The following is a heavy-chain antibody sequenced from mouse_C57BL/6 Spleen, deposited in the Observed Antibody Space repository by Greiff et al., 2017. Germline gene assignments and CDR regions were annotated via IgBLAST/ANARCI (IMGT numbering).Heavy chain of an antibody. J-gene: IGHJ3*01. CDR2: IDPETGGT. CDR3: ASYYGKRAWFAS. Sequence: VKLVESGAELVRPGASVTLSCKASGYTFTDYEMHWVKQTPVHGLEWIGAIDPETGGTAYNQKFKGKAILTADKSSSTAYMELRSLTSEDSAVYYCASYYGKRAWFASGAKGLWSLSLQ. D-gene: IGHD2-10*01. CDR1: GYTFTDYE. V-gene: IGHV1-15*01.